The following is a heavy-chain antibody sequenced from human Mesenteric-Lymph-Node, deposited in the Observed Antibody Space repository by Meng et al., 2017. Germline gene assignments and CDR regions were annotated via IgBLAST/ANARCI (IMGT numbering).Heavy chain of an antibody. J-gene: IGHJ4*02. CDR1: GRNSGCYG. CDR3: ARQGYYYVAEDY. D-gene: IGHD3-22*01. Sequence: AEEEKKAGSAEKACVKACGRNSGCYGRRGVRQAAGKGLEWMGGISPIFGTASCPQKYQRSIMITEDETTSTAYKELSSLRSENTVVYYCARQGYYYVAEDYWGQGTLVTVSS. CDR2: ISPIFGTA. V-gene: IGHV1-69*01.